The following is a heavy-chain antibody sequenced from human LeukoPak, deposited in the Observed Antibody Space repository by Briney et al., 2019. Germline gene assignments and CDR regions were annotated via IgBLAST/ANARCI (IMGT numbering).Heavy chain of an antibody. CDR1: GVFMSNYY. CDR2: IFYSGSP. CDR3: ARTSYQPLPEYFDC. V-gene: IGHV4-59*08. D-gene: IGHD2-2*01. Sequence: SDSLSLTCAVAGVFMSNYYWSSIRQPPGDGLEWIGYIFYSGSPNCHPSLKSRVIITVDASKTQFSLKLSSVTAADTAVYYCARTSYQPLPEYFDCWGQGALLAVS. J-gene: IGHJ4*02.